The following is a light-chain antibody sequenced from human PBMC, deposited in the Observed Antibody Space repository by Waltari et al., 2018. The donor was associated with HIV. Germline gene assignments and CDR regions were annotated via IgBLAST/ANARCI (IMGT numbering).Light chain of an antibody. CDR3: QQRSNWPIT. CDR2: DAS. CDR1: QSVRSY. J-gene: IGKJ3*01. Sequence: EIVLTQSPATLSLSPGERATLSCRASQSVRSYLAWYQQKPGQAPGLLIYDASNRATGIPARFSGSGSGTDFTLTISSLEPEDFAVYYCQQRSNWPITFGPGTKVDIK. V-gene: IGKV3-11*01.